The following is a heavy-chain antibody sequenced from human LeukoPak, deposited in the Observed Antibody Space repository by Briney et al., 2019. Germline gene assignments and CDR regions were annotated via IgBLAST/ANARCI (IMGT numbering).Heavy chain of an antibody. CDR3: VKEGNVDIVATILGLFDY. CDR1: GFTFSSYA. J-gene: IGHJ4*02. Sequence: GGSLRLSCSASGFTFSSYAMHWVRQAPGKGLEYVSAISSNGGSTYYADSVKGRFTTSRDNSKNTLYLQMSSLRAEDTAVYYCVKEGNVDIVATILGLFDYWGQGTLVTVSS. V-gene: IGHV3-64D*06. CDR2: ISSNGGST. D-gene: IGHD5-12*01.